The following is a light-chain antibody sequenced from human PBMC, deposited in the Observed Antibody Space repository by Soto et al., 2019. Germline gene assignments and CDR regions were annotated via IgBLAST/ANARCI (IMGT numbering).Light chain of an antibody. CDR3: QQYNKWPLT. CDR1: QSTYTN. CDR2: DAS. J-gene: IGKJ4*01. V-gene: IGKV3-15*01. Sequence: EIVLTQSPATLSVSPGERATLSCRASQSTYTNLVWYQHKTGQAPSLLIYDASTRATAIPARFSGSGSGKEFILIISSLQSEDFAVYYCQQYNKWPLTFGGGTKVEIK.